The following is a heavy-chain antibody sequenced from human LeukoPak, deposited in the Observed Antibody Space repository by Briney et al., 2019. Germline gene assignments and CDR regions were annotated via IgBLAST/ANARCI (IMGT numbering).Heavy chain of an antibody. CDR3: ATNYASRTALEY. J-gene: IGHJ4*02. CDR1: GYTLTELS. V-gene: IGHV1-24*01. D-gene: IGHD2-2*01. Sequence: ASVKVSCKVSGYTLTELSMHWVRQAPGKGLEWMGGFDPEGGETIYAQKFQGRVTMTEDTSTDTAYMELSSLRSEDTAVYYCATNYASRTALEYWGQGTLVTVSS. CDR2: FDPEGGET.